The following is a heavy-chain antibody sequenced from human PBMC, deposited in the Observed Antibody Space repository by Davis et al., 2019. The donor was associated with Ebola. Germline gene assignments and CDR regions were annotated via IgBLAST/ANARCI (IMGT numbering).Heavy chain of an antibody. V-gene: IGHV3-23*01. CDR2: ISASEGHT. Sequence: GESLKISCAASGFTFSNYDMSWVRHVPGKGLEWVSTISASEGHTHYSDSVRGRFTISRDNSKNTLYLQMNSLRADDTAVYYCTSGASCPHWGQGTLVTVSS. CDR1: GFTFSNYD. CDR3: TSGASCPH. D-gene: IGHD2-2*01. J-gene: IGHJ4*02.